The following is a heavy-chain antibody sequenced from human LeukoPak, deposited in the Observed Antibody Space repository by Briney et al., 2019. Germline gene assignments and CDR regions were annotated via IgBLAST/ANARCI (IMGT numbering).Heavy chain of an antibody. Sequence: SQTLSLTCTVSGGSISSGDYYWSWIRQPPGKGLEWLGYIYYSGSTYYNPSLKSRVTISVDTSKNQFSLKLSSVTAADTAVYYCARGKGYDFWSGLNSFDYWGQGTLVTVSS. D-gene: IGHD3-3*01. CDR3: ARGKGYDFWSGLNSFDY. CDR1: GGSISSGDYY. J-gene: IGHJ4*02. V-gene: IGHV4-30-4*08. CDR2: IYYSGST.